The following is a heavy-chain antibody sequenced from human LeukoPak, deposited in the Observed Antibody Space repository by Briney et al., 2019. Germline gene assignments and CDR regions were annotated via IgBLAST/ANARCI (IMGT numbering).Heavy chain of an antibody. V-gene: IGHV3-30*18. CDR2: ISYDGSNK. J-gene: IGHJ4*02. Sequence: LSGGSLRLSCAASGFTLSSYGMHWVRQAPGKGLEWVAVISYDGSNKYYADSVKGRFTISRDNSKNTLYLQMNSLRAEDTAVYYCAKFSDTMVRGVNFDYWGQGTLVTVSS. CDR3: AKFSDTMVRGVNFDY. D-gene: IGHD3-10*01. CDR1: GFTLSSYG.